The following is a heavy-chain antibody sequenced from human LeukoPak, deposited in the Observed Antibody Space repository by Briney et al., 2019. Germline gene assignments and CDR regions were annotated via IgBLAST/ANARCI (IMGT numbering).Heavy chain of an antibody. CDR2: IIPIFGTA. J-gene: IGHJ4*02. CDR1: GGTFSSYA. V-gene: IGHV1-69*05. CDR3: ARSPPRKVGATPDYYFDY. Sequence: SVKVSCKASGGTFSSYAICWVRQAPGQGLEWMGGIIPIFGTANYAQKFQGRVTITTDESTSTAYMELSSLRSEDTAVYYCARSPPRKVGATPDYYFDYWGQGTLVTVSS. D-gene: IGHD1-26*01.